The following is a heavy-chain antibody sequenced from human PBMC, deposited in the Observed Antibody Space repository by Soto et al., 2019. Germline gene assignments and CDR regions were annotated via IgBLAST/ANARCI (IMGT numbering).Heavy chain of an antibody. V-gene: IGHV4-59*01. CDR1: GGSISSYY. CDR3: ARSDGRY. J-gene: IGHJ4*02. CDR2: IYYSGST. Sequence: QVQLLESGPGLVKPSETLSLTCTVSGGSISSYYWSWIRQPPGKGLEWIGYIYYSGSTNYNPSLKSRVTISVDTSKNQFSLKLSSVTAADTAVYYCARSDGRYWGQGTLVTVSS.